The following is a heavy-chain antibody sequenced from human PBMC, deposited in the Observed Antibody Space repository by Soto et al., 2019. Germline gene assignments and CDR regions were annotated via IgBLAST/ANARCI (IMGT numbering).Heavy chain of an antibody. J-gene: IGHJ2*01. D-gene: IGHD4-17*01. CDR3: AKDTTVTTSGWYFDL. CDR1: GFTFSTFD. CDR2: ITDSGDST. V-gene: IGHV3-23*01. Sequence: XVSLRLSCGASGFTFSTFDMTWVRPAPGKGLEWVSSITDSGDSTYYAASVKGRFTISRDNSKNTLYLQMNSLRAEDTAEYYCAKDTTVTTSGWYFDLWGRGTLVTVSS.